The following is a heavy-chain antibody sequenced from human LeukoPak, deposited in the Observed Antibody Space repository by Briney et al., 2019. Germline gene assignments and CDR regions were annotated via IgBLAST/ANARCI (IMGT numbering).Heavy chain of an antibody. CDR2: LSKSGGTT. Sequence: PGGSLRLSCAASGFIFSNYAMAWVRQAPGKGLEWVSGLSKSGGTTYYADSVKGRFTISRDNAKNSLYLQMNSLRAEDTAVYYCAREVWGMDVWGQGTTVTVSS. CDR1: GFIFSNYA. V-gene: IGHV3-23*01. CDR3: AREVWGMDV. D-gene: IGHD2-21*01. J-gene: IGHJ6*02.